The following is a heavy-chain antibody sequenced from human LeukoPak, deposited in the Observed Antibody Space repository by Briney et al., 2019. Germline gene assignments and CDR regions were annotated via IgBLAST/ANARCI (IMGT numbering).Heavy chain of an antibody. D-gene: IGHD3-3*01. CDR2: IYYSGST. V-gene: IGHV4-30-4*08. CDR1: GGSISSGDYY. CDR3: ARGVNYDFWSGPYDY. Sequence: PSETLSLTCTVSGGSISSGDYYWSWIRQPPGKGLEWIGYIYYSGSTNYNPSLKSRVTISVDTSKNQFSLKLSSVTAADTAVYYCARGVNYDFWSGPYDYWGQGTLVTVSS. J-gene: IGHJ4*02.